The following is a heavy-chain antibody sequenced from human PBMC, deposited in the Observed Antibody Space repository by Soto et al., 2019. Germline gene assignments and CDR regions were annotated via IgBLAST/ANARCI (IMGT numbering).Heavy chain of an antibody. D-gene: IGHD1-26*01. Sequence: ASVKVSCKASGYTFTGHYIHWVRQAPEQGPEWMGEIGPETGATRYAQKFQGRVTMTRDMSITTVYMELNNLSPDDTAVYYCGRGRSGQIVVFYWGQGTQVTVSS. CDR2: IGPETGAT. J-gene: IGHJ4*02. V-gene: IGHV1-2*02. CDR3: GRGRSGQIVVFY. CDR1: GYTFTGHY.